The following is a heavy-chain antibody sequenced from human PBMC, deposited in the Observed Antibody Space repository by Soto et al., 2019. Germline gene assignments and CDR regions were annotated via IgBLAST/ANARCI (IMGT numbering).Heavy chain of an antibody. V-gene: IGHV3-21*01. Sequence: EVQLVESGGGLVKPGGSLRLSCAASGFTFSSYRMNWVRQAPGKGLEWVSSISSSSSYIYYADSVKGRFTISRDNAKNSLYLQMNSRRAEDTAVYYCARDVGSGGAINDYWGQGTLVTVSS. CDR2: ISSSSSYI. CDR1: GFTFSSYR. CDR3: ARDVGSGGAINDY. D-gene: IGHD3-10*01. J-gene: IGHJ4*02.